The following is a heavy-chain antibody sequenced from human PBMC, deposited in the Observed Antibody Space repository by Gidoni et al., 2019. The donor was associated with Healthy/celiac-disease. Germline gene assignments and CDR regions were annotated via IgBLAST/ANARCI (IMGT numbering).Heavy chain of an antibody. CDR3: AKDGDYGDYGAHAFDI. J-gene: IGHJ3*02. V-gene: IGHV3-23*01. CDR2: ISGSGGST. D-gene: IGHD4-17*01. CDR1: GFPFSSYA. Sequence: EVQLLESGGGLVQPGGSLRLSCAACGFPFSSYAMGWVRQAPGKGLGWVSAISGSGGSTYYADSVKGRFTISRDNSKNTLYLQMNSLRAEDTAVYYCAKDGDYGDYGAHAFDIWGQGTMVTVSS.